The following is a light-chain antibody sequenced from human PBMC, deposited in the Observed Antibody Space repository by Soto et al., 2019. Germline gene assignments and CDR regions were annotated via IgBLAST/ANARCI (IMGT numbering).Light chain of an antibody. CDR1: QSVSSY. CDR2: DAS. CDR3: QQRSNWPWT. J-gene: IGKJ1*01. Sequence: EIVLTQSPATLSLSPGERATLSCRASQSVSSYLAWYQQKPGQAPRLLIYDASSRATGIPARFSGSGSGTNFTLTISSLEPEDFAVYYCQQRSNWPWTFGRGTKVEIK. V-gene: IGKV3-11*01.